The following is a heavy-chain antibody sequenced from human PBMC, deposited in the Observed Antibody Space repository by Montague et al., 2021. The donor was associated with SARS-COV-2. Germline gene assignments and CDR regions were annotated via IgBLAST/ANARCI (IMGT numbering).Heavy chain of an antibody. CDR2: ISYYGSNK. CDR1: GFTFSSYS. CDR3: ANQLVGLYGMDV. V-gene: IGHV3-30*04. Sequence: SLRLSCAASGFTFSSYSMHWVLQAPGKGLEWVAVISYYGSNKYYADSVKGRFTISRDNSKNTLYLQMNSLRAEDTAVYYCANQLVGLYGMDVWGQGTTVTVSS. J-gene: IGHJ6*02. D-gene: IGHD2-21*01.